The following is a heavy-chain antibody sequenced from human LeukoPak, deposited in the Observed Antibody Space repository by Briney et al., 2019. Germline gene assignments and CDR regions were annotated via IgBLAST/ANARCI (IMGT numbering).Heavy chain of an antibody. CDR1: GFTFSRYT. D-gene: IGHD4-17*01. CDR2: YSGRSDST. J-gene: IGHJ4*02. CDR3: ARADDYADLKPFDY. Sequence: RGGSLRLPCGASGFTFSRYTMNWVRGARGEGLEWVLGYSGRSDSTNYADSVKGRFTISRDNSKNTLYLQINSLRAEDTAVYYCARADDYADLKPFDYWGQGTLVTVSS. V-gene: IGHV3-23*01.